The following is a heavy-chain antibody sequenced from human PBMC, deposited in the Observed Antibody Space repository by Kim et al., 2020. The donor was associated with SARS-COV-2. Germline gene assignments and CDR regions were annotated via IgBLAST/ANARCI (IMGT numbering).Heavy chain of an antibody. J-gene: IGHJ3*01. V-gene: IGHV4-39*01. CDR3: TKPRAWANTFDV. D-gene: IGHD2-8*01. Sequence: TLFTPSLRRRLTMSQETSKNQFSLGLSSVTAADTAVYYCTKPRAWANTFDVWGRGTMVTVSS. CDR2: T.